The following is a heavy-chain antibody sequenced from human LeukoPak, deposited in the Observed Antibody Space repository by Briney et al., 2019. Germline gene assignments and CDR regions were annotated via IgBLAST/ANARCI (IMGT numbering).Heavy chain of an antibody. V-gene: IGHV4-4*07. CDR3: ARDNQQFKAFDY. Sequence: SETLSLTCTASGGSISSYYWSWIRQPAGKGLEWIGRIYTSGSTNYNPSLKSRVTMSVDTSKNQFSLKLSSVTAADTAVYYCARDNQQFKAFDYWGQGTLVTVSS. CDR2: IYTSGST. CDR1: GGSISSYY. J-gene: IGHJ4*02. D-gene: IGHD2-2*01.